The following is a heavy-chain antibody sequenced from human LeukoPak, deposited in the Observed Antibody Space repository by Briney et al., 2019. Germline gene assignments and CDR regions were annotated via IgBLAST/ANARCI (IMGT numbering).Heavy chain of an antibody. Sequence: GGSLRLSCAAPGFTFSSYGMNWVRQAPGKGLEWVAFIRYDGGNTYYADSVKGRFTISRDSSKTTLYLQMNSLRGEDTAVYYCAKGALKGNFDSWGQGTLVTVSS. CDR3: AKGALKGNFDS. V-gene: IGHV3-30*02. CDR1: GFTFSSYG. D-gene: IGHD1-1*01. J-gene: IGHJ5*01. CDR2: IRYDGGNT.